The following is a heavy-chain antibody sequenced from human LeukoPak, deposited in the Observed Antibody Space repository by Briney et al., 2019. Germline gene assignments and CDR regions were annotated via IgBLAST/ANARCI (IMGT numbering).Heavy chain of an antibody. CDR2: IFYTGST. CDR1: GGSISTYY. J-gene: IGHJ4*02. V-gene: IGHV4-59*01. D-gene: IGHD6-6*01. CDR3: TRTYSSSSIDY. Sequence: PSETLSLTCTASGGSISTYYWSWIRQPPGKGLEWLGYIFYTGSTNYNSSLKSRVTMSIDTSKNQFSLKLSSVTAADTAVYYCTRTYSSSSIDYWGQGALVTVSS.